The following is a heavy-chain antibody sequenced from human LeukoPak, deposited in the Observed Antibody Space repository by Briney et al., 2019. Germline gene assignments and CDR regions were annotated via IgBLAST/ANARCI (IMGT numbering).Heavy chain of an antibody. D-gene: IGHD1-7*01. CDR1: GFTFSSYW. CDR2: INSDGSST. V-gene: IGHV3-74*01. J-gene: IGHJ4*02. Sequence: GGSLRLSCAASGFTFSSYWVHWVRQAPGKGLVWVSRINSDGSSTSYADSVKGRFTISRDSAKNTLYLEMDSLRAEDTAVYYCARYNWNSAPFDYWGQGTLATVSS. CDR3: ARYNWNSAPFDY.